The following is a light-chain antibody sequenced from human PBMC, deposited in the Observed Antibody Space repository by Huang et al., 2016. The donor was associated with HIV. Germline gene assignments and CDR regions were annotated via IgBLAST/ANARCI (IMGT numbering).Light chain of an antibody. Sequence: DIVMTQTPLSLSVTPGQPASISCKSSQSLLHSDGETYLDWYLHKPGQSPQLLSYEVSNRFSGVPDRFSGSGSGTDFTLRISRVEAEDVGVYYCMQRTQRPLTFGGGTKVEIK. CDR2: EVS. J-gene: IGKJ4*01. CDR1: QSLLHSDGETY. V-gene: IGKV2D-29*02. CDR3: MQRTQRPLT.